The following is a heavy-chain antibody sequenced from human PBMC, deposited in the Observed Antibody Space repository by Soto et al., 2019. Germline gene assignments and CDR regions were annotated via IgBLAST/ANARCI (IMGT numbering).Heavy chain of an antibody. J-gene: IGHJ1*01. CDR1: GYTFTGYY. CDR3: ARVGYRSSWARAEYFQH. CDR2: INPNSGGT. D-gene: IGHD6-13*01. V-gene: IGHV1-2*02. Sequence: QVQLVQSGAEVKKPGASVKVSCKASGYTFTGYYMHWVRQAPGQGLEWMGWINPNSGGTNYAQKFQGRVTMTRDTSISTAYMELSRLRSDDTAVYYCARVGYRSSWARAEYFQHWGQGTLVTVSS.